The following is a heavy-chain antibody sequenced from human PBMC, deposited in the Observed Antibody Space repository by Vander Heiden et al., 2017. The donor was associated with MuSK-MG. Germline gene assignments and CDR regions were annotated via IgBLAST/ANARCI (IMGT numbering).Heavy chain of an antibody. Sequence: QLQLQESGPGLVKASETLSLTCTVSGGSLRSGSSYWGWIRQPPGKGLEWIGSIYYSGSTYYNSSLKSRVNIPVDTSKNQFSLKLTSVTAADTAVYYCARHGGDGGNSWYYYYYMDVWGKGTTVTVSS. CDR3: ARHGGDGGNSWYYYYYMDV. CDR2: IYYSGST. CDR1: GGSLRSGSSY. J-gene: IGHJ6*03. D-gene: IGHD3-16*01. V-gene: IGHV4-39*01.